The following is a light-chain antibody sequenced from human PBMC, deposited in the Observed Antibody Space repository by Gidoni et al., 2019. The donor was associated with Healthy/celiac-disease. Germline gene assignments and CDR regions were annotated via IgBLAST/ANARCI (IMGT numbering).Light chain of an antibody. CDR2: AAS. V-gene: IGKV1-39*01. Sequence: DITMTQSPSSLSASVGDRVTITCRASQSISSYLNWYHQKPGKAPKLLIYAASSLQSGVPSRFSGSGSGTDFTLTISSLQPEDFATYYCQQSYSTPRTFGQWTKLEIK. CDR1: QSISSY. CDR3: QQSYSTPRT. J-gene: IGKJ2*01.